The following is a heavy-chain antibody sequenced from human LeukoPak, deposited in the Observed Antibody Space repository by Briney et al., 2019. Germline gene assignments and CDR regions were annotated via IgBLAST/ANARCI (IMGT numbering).Heavy chain of an antibody. CDR3: VRDGYNAFDY. J-gene: IGHJ4*02. D-gene: IGHD5-24*01. CDR2: IYTSGST. Sequence: SETLSPTCTVSGGSISSYYWSWIRQPAGKGLEWIGRIYTSGSTNYNPSLKSRVTMSVDTSKNQFSLKLSSVTAADTAVHYCVRDGYNAFDYWGQGTLVTVSS. V-gene: IGHV4-4*07. CDR1: GGSISSYY.